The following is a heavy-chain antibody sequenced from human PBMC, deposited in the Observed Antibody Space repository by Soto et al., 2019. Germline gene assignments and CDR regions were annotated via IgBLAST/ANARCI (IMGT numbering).Heavy chain of an antibody. J-gene: IGHJ4*02. Sequence: PSETLSLTCTVSGGSISSGGYYWSWIRQHPGKGLEWIGYIYYSGSTYYNPSLKSRVTISVDTSKNQFSLKLSSVTAADTAVYYCARDQLELRLLDYWGQGTLVTAPQ. CDR3: ARDQLELRLLDY. V-gene: IGHV4-31*03. CDR1: GGSISSGGYY. D-gene: IGHD1-7*01. CDR2: IYYSGST.